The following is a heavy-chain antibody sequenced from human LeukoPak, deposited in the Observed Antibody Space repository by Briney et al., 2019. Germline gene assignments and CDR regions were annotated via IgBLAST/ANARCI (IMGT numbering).Heavy chain of an antibody. CDR2: INPNSGGT. J-gene: IGHJ5*02. CDR1: GYTFTGYY. Sequence: ASVKVSCKASGYTFTGYYMHWVRRAPGQGLEWMGWINPNSGGTNYAQKFQGRVTMTRDTSISTAYMELSRLRSDDTAVYYCARAHVPAAIPQNWFDPWGQGTLVTVSS. D-gene: IGHD2-2*02. V-gene: IGHV1-2*02. CDR3: ARAHVPAAIPQNWFDP.